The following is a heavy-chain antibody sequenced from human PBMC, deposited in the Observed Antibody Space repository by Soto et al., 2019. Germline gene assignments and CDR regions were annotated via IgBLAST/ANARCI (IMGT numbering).Heavy chain of an antibody. CDR2: IKQDGSEK. CDR3: AKWVKRDGESSAPSDY. V-gene: IGHV3-7*01. D-gene: IGHD3-10*01. CDR1: GFTFRNYW. J-gene: IGHJ4*02. Sequence: PGGSLRLACAASGFTFRNYWMSWVRQAPGMGLEWVAIIKQDGSEKYYVDSVKGRFTISRDNSKNTLYLQMNSLRDEDTAIYYCAKWVKRDGESSAPSDYWGQRTLVTVS.